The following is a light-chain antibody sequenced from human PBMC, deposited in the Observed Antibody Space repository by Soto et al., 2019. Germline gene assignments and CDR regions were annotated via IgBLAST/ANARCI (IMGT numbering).Light chain of an antibody. CDR2: KAS. CDR3: QHYNSYSEA. V-gene: IGKV1-5*03. CDR1: QTISSW. Sequence: DIKMTQSPSTLSGSVGDRVTITCRASQTISSWLAWYQQKPGKAPKRLIYKASTLKSGVPSRCSGSGSGTEFTLTISSLQPDDFATYYCQHYNSYSEAFGQGTKVELK. J-gene: IGKJ1*01.